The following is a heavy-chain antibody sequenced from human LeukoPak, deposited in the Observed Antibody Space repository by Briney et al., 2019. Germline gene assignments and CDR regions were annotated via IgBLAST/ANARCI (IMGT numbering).Heavy chain of an antibody. CDR2: IYGGGST. CDR3: AKPSGGWELPPSFDY. CDR1: GFTVSSNY. D-gene: IGHD1-26*01. V-gene: IGHV3-53*01. Sequence: PGGSLRLSCAASGFTVSSNYMNWVRQAPGKGLEWVSVIYGGGSTNYADSVKGRFTISRDNSKNTLYLQMNSLRAEDTAVYYCAKPSGGWELPPSFDYWGQGTLVTVSS. J-gene: IGHJ4*02.